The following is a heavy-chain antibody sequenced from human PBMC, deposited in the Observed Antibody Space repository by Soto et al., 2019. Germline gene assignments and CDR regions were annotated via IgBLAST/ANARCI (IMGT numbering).Heavy chain of an antibody. J-gene: IGHJ4*02. V-gene: IGHV3-48*01. D-gene: IGHD4-4*01. CDR2: ISSSSSTI. Sequence: GGSLRLSCAASGFTFSSYSMNWVRQAPGKGLEWVSYISSSSSTIYYADSVKGRFTISRDNSKNTLYLQMNSLRAEDTAVYYCAKIFSGTVTTPLDYWGQGTLVTV. CDR1: GFTFSSYS. CDR3: AKIFSGTVTTPLDY.